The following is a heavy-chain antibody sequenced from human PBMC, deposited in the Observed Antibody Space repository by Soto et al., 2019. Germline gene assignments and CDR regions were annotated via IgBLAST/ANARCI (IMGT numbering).Heavy chain of an antibody. CDR3: AKGSSYSRGWFDP. V-gene: IGHV3-9*01. J-gene: IGHJ5*02. Sequence: EVQLVESGGGLVQPGRSLRLSCAASGFTFDDYAMHWVRQAPGKGLEWVSGISWNSGSIGYADSVKGRFTISRDNAKNSLYLQMNSLRAEDTALYYCAKGSSYSRGWFDPWGQGALVTVSS. CDR2: ISWNSGSI. CDR1: GFTFDDYA. D-gene: IGHD6-13*01.